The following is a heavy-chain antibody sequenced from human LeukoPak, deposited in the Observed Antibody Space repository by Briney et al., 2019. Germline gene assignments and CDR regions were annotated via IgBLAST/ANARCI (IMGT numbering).Heavy chain of an antibody. CDR2: INHSGST. J-gene: IGHJ4*02. CDR3: ARKYCSGGSCYFFGRGYDY. Sequence: SETLSLTCAVYGGSFSGYYWSWIRQPPGKGLEWIGEINHSGSTNYNPSLKSRVTISVDTSKNQFSLKLSSVTAADTAVYYCARKYCSGGSCYFFGRGYDYWGQGTLVTVSS. D-gene: IGHD2-15*01. V-gene: IGHV4-34*01. CDR1: GGSFSGYY.